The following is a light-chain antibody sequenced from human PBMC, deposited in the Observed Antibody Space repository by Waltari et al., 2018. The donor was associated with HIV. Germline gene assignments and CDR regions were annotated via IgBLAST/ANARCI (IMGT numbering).Light chain of an antibody. J-gene: IGLJ3*02. CDR3: QTWGTGIRV. CDR2: INSDGSH. CDR1: SGHSSYT. V-gene: IGLV4-69*01. Sequence: QVVLTQSPSASASLGASVKFTCTLSSGHSSYTIAWHQQQPKKGPRYLMKINSDGSHSKGDEIPDRFSGSSSGAERYLTISSLQAEDEADYYCQTWGTGIRVFGRGTKLTVL.